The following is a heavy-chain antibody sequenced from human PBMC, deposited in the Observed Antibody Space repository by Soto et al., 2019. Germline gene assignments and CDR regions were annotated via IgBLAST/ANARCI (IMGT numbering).Heavy chain of an antibody. J-gene: IGHJ4*02. V-gene: IGHV4-34*01. D-gene: IGHD3-3*01. CDR3: ARESRLTYDFWSGYIPYYFDY. Sequence: PSETLSLTCAVYGGSFSGYYWSWIRQPPGKGLEWIGEINHSGSTNYNPSLKSRVTISVDTSKNQFSLKLSSVTAADTAVYYCARESRLTYDFWSGYIPYYFDYWGQGTLVTVSS. CDR2: INHSGST. CDR1: GGSFSGYY.